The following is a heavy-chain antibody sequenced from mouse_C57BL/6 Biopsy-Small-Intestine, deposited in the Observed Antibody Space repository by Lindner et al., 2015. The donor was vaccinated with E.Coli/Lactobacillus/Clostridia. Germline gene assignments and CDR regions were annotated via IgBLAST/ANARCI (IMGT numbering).Heavy chain of an antibody. CDR2: IYPGSGNT. CDR3: ARSVGLLSFDY. D-gene: IGHD3-1*01. Sequence: VQLQESGPELVKPGASVKISCKASGYTFTDYYINWVKQRPGQGLEWIGWIYPGSGNTKYNERFKGKATLTVDTSSSTAYMQLSSLTSEDSAVCFCARSVGLLSFDYWGQGTTLTVSS. CDR1: GYTFTDYY. J-gene: IGHJ2*01. V-gene: IGHV1-84*01.